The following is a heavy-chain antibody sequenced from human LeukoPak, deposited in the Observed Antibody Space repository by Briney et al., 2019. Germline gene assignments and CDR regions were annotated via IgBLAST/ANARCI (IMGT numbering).Heavy chain of an antibody. D-gene: IGHD5-24*01. CDR1: GLTFSSYW. Sequence: GGSLRLSCAGSGLTFSSYWMTWVRQAPGKGLEWVANIKQDGSEKYYVDSVKGRFTISRDNAKNSLYLQMNSLRAEDTAVYYCVREARESGGFDYWGQGTLVTVSS. V-gene: IGHV3-7*01. CDR3: VREARESGGFDY. J-gene: IGHJ4*02. CDR2: IKQDGSEK.